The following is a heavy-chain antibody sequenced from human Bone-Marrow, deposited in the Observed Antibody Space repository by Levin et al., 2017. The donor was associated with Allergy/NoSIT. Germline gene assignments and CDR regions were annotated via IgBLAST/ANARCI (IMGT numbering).Heavy chain of an antibody. CDR2: INPNSGDT. Sequence: RGESLKISCKASGYTFTGYYLHWVRQAPGQGLEWMGWINPNSGDTNSAQKFQGRVTMTRDTSITTAYMELSRLTSDDTAVYYCASERSITIFGVVPTKTFDYWGEGALVTVSS. CDR3: ASERSITIFGVVPTKTFDY. CDR1: GYTFTGYY. D-gene: IGHD3-3*01. V-gene: IGHV1-2*02. J-gene: IGHJ4*02.